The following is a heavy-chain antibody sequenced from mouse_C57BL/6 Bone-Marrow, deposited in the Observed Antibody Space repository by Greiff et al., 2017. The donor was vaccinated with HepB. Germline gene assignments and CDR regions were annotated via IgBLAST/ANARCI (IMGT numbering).Heavy chain of an antibody. Sequence: VQLQQSGAELVRPGASVKLSCKASGYTFTDYYINWVKQRPGQGLEWIARIYPGSGNTYYNEKFKSKATLTAEKSSSTAYMQLSSLTSEDSAVYFCARESYWGQGTTLTVSS. V-gene: IGHV1-76*01. CDR1: GYTFTDYY. CDR3: ARESY. CDR2: IYPGSGNT. J-gene: IGHJ2*01.